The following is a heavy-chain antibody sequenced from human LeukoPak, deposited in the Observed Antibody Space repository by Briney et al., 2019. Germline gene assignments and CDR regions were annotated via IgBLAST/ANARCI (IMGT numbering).Heavy chain of an antibody. CDR1: GGSISSYY. CDR2: IYYSGTT. CDR3: ARVDIVVVPAAPLNNWFDP. Sequence: SETLSLTCTVSGGSISSYYWSWIRQPPGKGLEWIGYIYYSGTTNYNPSLKSRVTISVDTSKNQFSLKLSSVTAADTAVYYCARVDIVVVPAAPLNNWFDPWGQGTLVTVSS. J-gene: IGHJ5*02. D-gene: IGHD2-2*03. V-gene: IGHV4-59*01.